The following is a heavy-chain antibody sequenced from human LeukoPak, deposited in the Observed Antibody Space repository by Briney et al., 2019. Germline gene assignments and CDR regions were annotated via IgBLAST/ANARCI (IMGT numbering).Heavy chain of an antibody. CDR1: GFTFSAYA. Sequence: GGSLRLSCAASGFTFSAYAMHWVRQAPGKGLEWVAVIWFDGDNKYYADSVKGRFTISRDNSKSTLYLQMNSPRAEGAAVYYCARDYYDSSGLDYWGQGTLVTVSS. CDR3: ARDYYDSSGLDY. V-gene: IGHV3-30*07. CDR2: IWFDGDNK. J-gene: IGHJ4*02. D-gene: IGHD3-22*01.